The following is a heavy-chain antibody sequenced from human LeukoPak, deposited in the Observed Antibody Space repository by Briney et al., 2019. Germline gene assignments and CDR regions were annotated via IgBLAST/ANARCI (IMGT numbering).Heavy chain of an antibody. CDR2: IYYSGST. D-gene: IGHD2-2*01. J-gene: IGHJ4*02. CDR3: ARVRFASSTSPFDY. V-gene: IGHV4-39*01. Sequence: SETLSLTCTVSGGSISSSSYYWGWIRQPPGKGLEWIGSIYYSGSTYYNPSLKSRVTISVDTSKNQFSLKLSSVTAADTAVYYCARVRFASSTSPFDYWGQGTLVTVSP. CDR1: GGSISSSSYY.